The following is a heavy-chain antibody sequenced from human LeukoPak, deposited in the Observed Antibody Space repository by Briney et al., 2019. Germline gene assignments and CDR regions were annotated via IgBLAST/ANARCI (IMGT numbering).Heavy chain of an antibody. D-gene: IGHD3-10*01. V-gene: IGHV5-51*01. J-gene: IGHJ4*02. Sequence: GESLQISCKGSGYSFTTYWIGWVRQMPGKGLEWMGIIYPGDSDTRYSPSFQGPVTISADKSISTAYLQWSSLKASDNAMYYCARGDVAYYFDYWGQGTLVTVSS. CDR1: GYSFTTYW. CDR2: IYPGDSDT. CDR3: ARGDVAYYFDY.